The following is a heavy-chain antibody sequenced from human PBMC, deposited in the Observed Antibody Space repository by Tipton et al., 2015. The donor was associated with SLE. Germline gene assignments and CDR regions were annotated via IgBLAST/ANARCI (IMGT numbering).Heavy chain of an antibody. D-gene: IGHD6-25*01. CDR2: IYYSGST. J-gene: IGHJ4*02. CDR3: AREFSGTRAYYFDY. CDR1: GGSISSSSYY. V-gene: IGHV4-39*07. Sequence: TLSLTCTVSGGSISSSSYYWGWIRQPPGKGLEWIGSIYYSGSTYYNPSLKSRVTISVDTSKNQFSLKLSSVTAADTAVYYCAREFSGTRAYYFDYWGQGTLVTVSS.